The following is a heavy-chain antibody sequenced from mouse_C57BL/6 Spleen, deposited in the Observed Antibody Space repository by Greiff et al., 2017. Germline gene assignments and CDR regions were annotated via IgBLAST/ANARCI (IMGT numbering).Heavy chain of an antibody. CDR3: ARGAMDY. CDR2: INPSTGGT. J-gene: IGHJ4*01. CDR1: GYSFTGYY. Sequence: EVQLQQSGPALVKPGASVKISCKASGYSFTGYYMNWVKQSPEKSLEWIGEINPSTGGTTYNQKFKAKATLTVDKSSSPAYKQLTSLTSEDSAVYYCARGAMDYWGQGTSGTVSS. V-gene: IGHV1-42*01.